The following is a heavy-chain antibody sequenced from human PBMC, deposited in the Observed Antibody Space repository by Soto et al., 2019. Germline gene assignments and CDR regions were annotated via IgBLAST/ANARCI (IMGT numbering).Heavy chain of an antibody. CDR1: GFTFSIFA. J-gene: IGHJ4*02. V-gene: IGHV3-23*01. CDR3: AKEVSLGSTVDLGY. D-gene: IGHD7-27*01. Sequence: GGSLRLSCAASGFTFSIFAMSWVRQSPGKGLEWVSTISGSGGSTYYADAVKGRFTISRDNSMGTLYLQMKSLRVEDTAIYYCAKEVSLGSTVDLGYWGQGALVTVSS. CDR2: ISGSGGST.